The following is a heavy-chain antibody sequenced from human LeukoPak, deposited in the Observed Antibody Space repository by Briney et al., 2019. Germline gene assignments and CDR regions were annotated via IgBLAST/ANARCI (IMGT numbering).Heavy chain of an antibody. Sequence: ASVKVSCKASGYTFTTYDIYWVRQATGPGLEWMGWMNPNSGNTDSAQQFQGRVTMTRNTSISTAYMELSSLRSEDTAVSYCARLGGILTGFAFDIWGLGTLVTASS. CDR2: MNPNSGNT. CDR3: ARLGGILTGFAFDI. V-gene: IGHV1-8*01. D-gene: IGHD3-9*01. J-gene: IGHJ3*02. CDR1: GYTFTTYD.